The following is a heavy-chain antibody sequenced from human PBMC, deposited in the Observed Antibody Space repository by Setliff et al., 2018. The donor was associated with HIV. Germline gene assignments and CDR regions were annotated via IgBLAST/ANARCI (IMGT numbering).Heavy chain of an antibody. D-gene: IGHD6-19*01. CDR3: ARLRQWLAFFDS. J-gene: IGHJ4*02. Sequence: SETLSLTCTVSGGSISSYYWGWIRQPPGKGLEWIGSISYTGITNYNPSLKSRVTISVDTSQNQFSLKLTSVTAADTAVYYCARLRQWLAFFDSWGQGTLVTVSS. CDR1: GGSISSYY. CDR2: ISYTGIT. V-gene: IGHV4-39*01.